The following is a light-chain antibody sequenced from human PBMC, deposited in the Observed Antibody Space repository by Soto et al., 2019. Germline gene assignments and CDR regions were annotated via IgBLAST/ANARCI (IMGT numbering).Light chain of an antibody. J-gene: IGKJ4*01. CDR3: QQHNNGLT. CDR2: DAS. V-gene: IGKV3-11*01. Sequence: EIVLTQSPATLSLSPGERATLSRRASQSVDSYLAWYQQKPGQAPRLLIFDASNRATGIPARFSGSGSGTDFTLTISSLEPEDFAVYYCQQHNNGLTFGGGTKVEMK. CDR1: QSVDSY.